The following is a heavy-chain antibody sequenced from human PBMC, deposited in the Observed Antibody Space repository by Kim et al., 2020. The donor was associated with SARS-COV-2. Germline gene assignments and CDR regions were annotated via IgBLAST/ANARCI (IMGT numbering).Heavy chain of an antibody. J-gene: IGHJ1*01. Sequence: GGSLRLSCAASGFTFSTYWMHWVRQAPGKGLVWVSRISGDGRTTTYADSVKGRFTISRDNAKNTLYLQMNSLRAEDTAVYYCARDPDRYGYSFFENWGQGTFLIVSS. CDR2: ISGDGRTT. V-gene: IGHV3-74*01. CDR1: GFTFSTYW. D-gene: IGHD5-18*01. CDR3: ARDPDRYGYSFFEN.